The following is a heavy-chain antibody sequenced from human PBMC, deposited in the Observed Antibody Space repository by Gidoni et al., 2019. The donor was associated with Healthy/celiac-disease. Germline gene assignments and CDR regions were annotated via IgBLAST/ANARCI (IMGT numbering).Heavy chain of an antibody. V-gene: IGHV1-8*01. J-gene: IGHJ6*02. CDR1: GYTFTSYD. Sequence: QVQLVQSGAEVKKPGASVKLSCKASGYTFTSYDINWVRQATGQGLEWMGWMNPNSGNTGYAQKFQGRVTMTRNTSISTAYMELSSLRSEDTAVYYCARETIWFGLYYGMDVWGQGTTVTVSS. CDR2: MNPNSGNT. D-gene: IGHD3-10*01. CDR3: ARETIWFGLYYGMDV.